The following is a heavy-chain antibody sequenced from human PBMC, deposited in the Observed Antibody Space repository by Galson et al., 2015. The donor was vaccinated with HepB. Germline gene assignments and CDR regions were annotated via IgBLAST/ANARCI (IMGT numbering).Heavy chain of an antibody. J-gene: IGHJ4*02. Sequence: SLRLSCAASGFTFSLYGMHWVRQAPGKGLEWVALIWYDGTKKYYADSVKGRFTISRGNSKNTLYLQMNSLSAEDTAVYYCARVYGDYLFDTWGQGTPVTVSS. CDR1: GFTFSLYG. V-gene: IGHV3-33*01. CDR3: ARVYGDYLFDT. CDR2: IWYDGTKK. D-gene: IGHD4-17*01.